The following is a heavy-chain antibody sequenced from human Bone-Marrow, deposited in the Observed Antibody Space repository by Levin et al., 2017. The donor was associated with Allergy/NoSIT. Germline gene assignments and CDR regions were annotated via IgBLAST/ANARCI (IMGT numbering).Heavy chain of an antibody. CDR1: GGTFSSYA. V-gene: IGHV1-69*13. CDR3: AREAQLYYYYDSSGYLTPFSYFDY. CDR2: IIPIFGTA. Sequence: GASVKVSCKASGGTFSSYAISWVRQAPGQGLEWMGGIIPIFGTANYAQKFQGRVTITADESTSTAYMELSSLRSEDTAVYYCAREAQLYYYYDSSGYLTPFSYFDYWGQGTLVTVSS. J-gene: IGHJ4*02. D-gene: IGHD3-22*01.